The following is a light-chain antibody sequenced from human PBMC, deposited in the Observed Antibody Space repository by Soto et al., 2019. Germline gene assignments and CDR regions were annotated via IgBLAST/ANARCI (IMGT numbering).Light chain of an antibody. Sequence: EIVLTQSPGTLSLSAGERATLSCRASQSVNNFLAWYQQRPGQAPRLLMYEASNRATGVPARFSGSGSGTDFTHTISSLEPEDFAIYYCQQRRNWPPTFGQGTKVDIK. V-gene: IGKV3-11*01. CDR2: EAS. J-gene: IGKJ1*01. CDR3: QQRRNWPPT. CDR1: QSVNNF.